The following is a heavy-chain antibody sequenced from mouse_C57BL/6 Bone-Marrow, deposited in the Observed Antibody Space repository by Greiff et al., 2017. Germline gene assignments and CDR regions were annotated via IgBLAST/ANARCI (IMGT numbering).Heavy chain of an antibody. D-gene: IGHD1-1*01. J-gene: IGHJ1*03. V-gene: IGHV6-6*01. Sequence: EVKLVESGGGLVQPGGSMKLSCAASGFTFSDAWMDWVRQSPEKGLEWVAEIRNKANNHATYYAESVKGRFTISRDDSNSSVYLQMNSLRAEDTGIYYCRYYGSSSYWYFDVWGTGTTVTVSS. CDR3: RYYGSSSYWYFDV. CDR1: GFTFSDAW. CDR2: IRNKANNHAT.